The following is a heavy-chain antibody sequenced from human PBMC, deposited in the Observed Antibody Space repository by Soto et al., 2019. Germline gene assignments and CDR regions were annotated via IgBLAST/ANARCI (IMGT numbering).Heavy chain of an antibody. CDR3: ARENSFAMDV. Sequence: ASVKVSCKASGYTFTGYYMHCVRRAPGQGLEWMGWISTYNGNTNYAQKLQGRFTMTRDTSTSTAYMEMRSLRSDDTAVYYCARENSFAMDVWGHGTTVTVSS. CDR2: ISTYNGNT. CDR1: GYTFTGYY. V-gene: IGHV1-18*04. J-gene: IGHJ6*02.